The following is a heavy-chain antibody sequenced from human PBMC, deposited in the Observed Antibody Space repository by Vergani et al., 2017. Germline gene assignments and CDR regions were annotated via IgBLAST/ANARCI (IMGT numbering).Heavy chain of an antibody. D-gene: IGHD3-10*01. CDR3: ARGGYYGSGTIVDY. CDR1: GGSISSGGYY. J-gene: IGHJ4*02. Sequence: QVQLQESGPGLVKSSQTLSLTCTVSGGSISSGGYYWSWIRQHPGKGLEWIGYIYYSGSTYYNPSLKSRVTISVDRSKNQFSLKLSSVTAADTAVYYCARGGYYGSGTIVDYWGQGTLVTVSS. CDR2: IYYSGST. V-gene: IGHV4-31*03.